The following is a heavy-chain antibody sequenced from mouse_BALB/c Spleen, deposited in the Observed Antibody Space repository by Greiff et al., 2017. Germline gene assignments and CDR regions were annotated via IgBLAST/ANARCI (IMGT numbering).Heavy chain of an antibody. CDR3: ARQAVVARKDYFDY. V-gene: IGHV1-9*01. Sequence: VQLQQSGAELMKPGASVKISCKATGYTFSSYWIEWVKQRPGHGLEWIGEILPGSGSTNYNEKFKGKATFTADTSSNTAYMQLCSLTSEDSAVYYCARQAVVARKDYFDYWGQGTTLTVSS. CDR1: GYTFSSYW. CDR2: ILPGSGST. D-gene: IGHD1-1*01. J-gene: IGHJ2*01.